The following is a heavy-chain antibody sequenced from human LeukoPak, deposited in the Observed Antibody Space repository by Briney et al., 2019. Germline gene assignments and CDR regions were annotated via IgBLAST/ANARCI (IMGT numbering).Heavy chain of an antibody. CDR1: GFTFSSFS. Sequence: GGSLRLSCAASGFTFSSFSMNWVRQAPGKGLEWIAYISSSGSTIYYADSVKGRFTISRDNTKNSLYLQMNSLRNEDTAVYYCVRDRAKGQQLPFFDYWGQGTLVTVSS. J-gene: IGHJ4*02. V-gene: IGHV3-48*02. CDR2: ISSSGSTI. CDR3: VRDRAKGQQLPFFDY. D-gene: IGHD6-13*01.